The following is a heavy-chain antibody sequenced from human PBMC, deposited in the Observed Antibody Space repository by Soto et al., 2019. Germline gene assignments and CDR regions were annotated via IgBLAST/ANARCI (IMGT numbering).Heavy chain of an antibody. V-gene: IGHV4-30-4*01. Sequence: TLSLTCTVSGGSISSGDYYWSWIRQPPGKGLEWIGYIYYSGSTYYNPSLKSRVTISVDTSKNQFSLKLSSVTAADTAVYYCARDRVTMVRGVMVVRAFDIWGQGKKVTVPS. D-gene: IGHD3-10*01. J-gene: IGHJ3*02. CDR1: GGSISSGDYY. CDR3: ARDRVTMVRGVMVVRAFDI. CDR2: IYYSGST.